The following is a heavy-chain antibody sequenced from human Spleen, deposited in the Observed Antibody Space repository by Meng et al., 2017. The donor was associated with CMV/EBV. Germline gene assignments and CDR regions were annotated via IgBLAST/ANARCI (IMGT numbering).Heavy chain of an antibody. J-gene: IGHJ4*02. Sequence: GSLRLSCAASGFTFSSYAMHWVRQAPGKGLEWVAVISYDGSNKYYADSVKGRFTISRDNSKNTLYLQMNSLRAEDTAVYYCARVSGYCSSTSCYRPFDYWGQGTLVTVSS. V-gene: IGHV3-30*04. CDR3: ARVSGYCSSTSCYRPFDY. CDR2: ISYDGSNK. CDR1: GFTFSSYA. D-gene: IGHD2-2*02.